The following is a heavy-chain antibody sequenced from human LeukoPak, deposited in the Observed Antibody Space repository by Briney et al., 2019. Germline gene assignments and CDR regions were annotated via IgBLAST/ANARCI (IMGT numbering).Heavy chain of an antibody. CDR2: ISGSGDIT. CDR3: ATDYYDSSGDYTVDY. CDR1: GFIFRSYA. V-gene: IGHV3-23*01. Sequence: RPGGSLRLSCAASGFIFRSYAMSWVRQAPGKGLEWVSVISGSGDITHYADSVKGRFTISRDNSKNTLYLQMNSLRAEDMAVYYCATDYYDSSGDYTVDYWGQGTLVTVSS. D-gene: IGHD3-22*01. J-gene: IGHJ4*02.